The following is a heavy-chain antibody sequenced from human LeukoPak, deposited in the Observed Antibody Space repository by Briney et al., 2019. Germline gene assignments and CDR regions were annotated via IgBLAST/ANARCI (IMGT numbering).Heavy chain of an antibody. CDR3: IAHFPYFYGFDV. CDR1: GFTIGTAW. V-gene: IGHV3-15*01. Sequence: GGSLRLSCVSSGFTIGTAWMSWVRQAPGKGLEWLGHIKSEGEGATTDYAAPAKGRFAISRDDSKNMIYLQMSSLKIDDTAIYYCIAHFPYFYGFDVWGKGTTATVSS. J-gene: IGHJ6*04. D-gene: IGHD3-3*02. CDR2: IKSEGEGATT.